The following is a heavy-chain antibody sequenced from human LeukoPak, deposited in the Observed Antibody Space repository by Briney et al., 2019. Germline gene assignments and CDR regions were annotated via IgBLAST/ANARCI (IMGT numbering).Heavy chain of an antibody. Sequence: SETLSLTCTVSVGSVSIGNYYWSWIRQPPGTGLEWLGYIYYRGSTNYNPSLKSRVTMSVDTSKNQFSLKLISVTAADTAVFYCARMEAWVVPTGPRGFDPWGQGTLVTVSS. CDR2: IYYRGST. V-gene: IGHV4-61*01. CDR3: ARMEAWVVPTGPRGFDP. CDR1: VGSVSIGNYY. J-gene: IGHJ5*02. D-gene: IGHD2-2*01.